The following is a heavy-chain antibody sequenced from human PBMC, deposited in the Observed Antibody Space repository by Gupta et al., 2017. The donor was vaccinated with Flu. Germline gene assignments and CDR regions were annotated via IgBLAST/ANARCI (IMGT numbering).Heavy chain of an antibody. D-gene: IGHD4-17*01. V-gene: IGHV3-74*03. J-gene: IGHJ4*02. CDR1: GFTFSSSY. CDR3: ATVTSGC. CDR2: INPDGSST. Sequence: EMQLVESGGGLVQPGGSLRLSCAASGFTFSSSYLQWVRQAPGKGLVWLSRINPDGSSTTYAESVKGRFTISRDNAKNTLYLQMNSLGDDDTAVYYCATVTSGCWGQGTLVTVSS.